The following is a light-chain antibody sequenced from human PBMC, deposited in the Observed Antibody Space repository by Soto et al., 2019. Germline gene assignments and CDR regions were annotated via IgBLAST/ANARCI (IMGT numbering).Light chain of an antibody. CDR1: SSDVGSYNT. J-gene: IGLJ2*01. V-gene: IGLV2-23*01. Sequence: ALTQPASVSGSPGQSITISCTGTSSDVGSYNTVSWYQQHPGKAPKLMIFEDTERPSGVSHRFSASKSGNTAYLSISGLQAEDEAYYYCCSSAGDTLVVFGGGTKLTVL. CDR2: EDT. CDR3: CSSAGDTLVV.